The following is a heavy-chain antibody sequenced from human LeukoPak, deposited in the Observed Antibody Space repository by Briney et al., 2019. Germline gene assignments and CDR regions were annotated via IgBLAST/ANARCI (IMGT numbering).Heavy chain of an antibody. V-gene: IGHV4-59*01. Sequence: SETLSLTCTVSGGSISSDNWNWIRQPPGKGLEWIGFMYYSGNTNYNPSLKGRVTISIDTSQNQFSLKLSSVTAEDTAVYYCARYHSGYDDYWGQGTLVTVSS. CDR2: MYYSGNT. CDR3: ARYHSGYDDY. CDR1: GGSISSDN. D-gene: IGHD5-12*01. J-gene: IGHJ4*02.